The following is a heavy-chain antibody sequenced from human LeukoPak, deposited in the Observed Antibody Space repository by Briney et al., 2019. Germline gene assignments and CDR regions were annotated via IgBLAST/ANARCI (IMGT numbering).Heavy chain of an antibody. CDR2: INADNGNT. Sequence: EASVKVSCKASGYTFTNFAIHWGRLAPGQSLEWMGWINADNGNTKYFRKFQGRVTFSRDTSANIAYMELSSLGSEDTAVYYCARVISDCADINCFKGYFDYWGQGAPVTVSS. CDR1: GYTFTNFA. D-gene: IGHD5/OR15-5a*01. CDR3: ARVISDCADINCFKGYFDY. V-gene: IGHV1-3*01. J-gene: IGHJ4*01.